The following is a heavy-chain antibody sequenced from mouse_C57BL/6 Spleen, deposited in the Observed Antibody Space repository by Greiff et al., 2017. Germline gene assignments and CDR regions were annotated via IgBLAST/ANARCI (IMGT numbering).Heavy chain of an antibody. CDR3: ARIEKDGYDVSAMDY. CDR2: ILWDDDK. Sequence: QVTLKVSGPGILQPSQTLSLTCSFSGFSLSTFGMGVGWIRQPSGKGLEWLAPILWDDDKYYNPALKNRLTISKDTSKNQVVIKIANVDTADTATYYCARIEKDGYDVSAMDYWGQGTSVTVSS. V-gene: IGHV8-8*01. CDR1: GFSLSTFGMG. D-gene: IGHD2-2*01. J-gene: IGHJ4*01.